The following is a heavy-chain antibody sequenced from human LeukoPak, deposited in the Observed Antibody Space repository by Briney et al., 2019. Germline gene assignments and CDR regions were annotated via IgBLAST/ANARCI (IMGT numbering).Heavy chain of an antibody. V-gene: IGHV4-61*08. J-gene: IGHJ4*02. D-gene: IGHD3-22*01. Sequence: SETLSLTCTVSGGSVRSGGYCLNWIRQPPGKGLEWIGEIHHTGSTNYNPSLKSRVTIAVDKSKDQFSLKLTSMTAADTAVYYCARKGLQHGYVPLDYWGQGILVTVSS. CDR1: GGSVRSGGYC. CDR2: IHHTGST. CDR3: ARKGLQHGYVPLDY.